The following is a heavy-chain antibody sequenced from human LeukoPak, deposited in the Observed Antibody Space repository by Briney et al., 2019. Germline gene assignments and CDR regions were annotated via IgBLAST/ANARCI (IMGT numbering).Heavy chain of an antibody. CDR1: GYPFSSYG. D-gene: IGHD3-22*01. Sequence: ASVKVSCKAFGYPFSSYGVNWVRQAPGHGLEWLGYISPFNGDADYAQKLQDRVTMTTDTSTTTVYMELRGLRSDDAAVYYCARGSGTEYDSSGYYLEWGQGALVTVSS. CDR3: ARGSGTEYDSSGYYLE. CDR2: ISPFNGDA. J-gene: IGHJ4*02. V-gene: IGHV1-18*01.